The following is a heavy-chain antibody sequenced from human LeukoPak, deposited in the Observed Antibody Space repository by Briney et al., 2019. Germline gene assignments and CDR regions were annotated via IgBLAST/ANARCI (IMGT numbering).Heavy chain of an antibody. J-gene: IGHJ6*03. CDR1: GYTFTSYY. Sequence: ASVKVSCKASGYTFTSYYMHWVRRAPGQGLEWVGWINPNSGGTNYAQKFQGRVTMTRDTSISTAYMEVSRLTSDDTAVYYCARSETGATLYYYYMDVWGTGTTVTVS. D-gene: IGHD1-1*01. CDR3: ARSETGATLYYYYMDV. V-gene: IGHV1-2*02. CDR2: INPNSGGT.